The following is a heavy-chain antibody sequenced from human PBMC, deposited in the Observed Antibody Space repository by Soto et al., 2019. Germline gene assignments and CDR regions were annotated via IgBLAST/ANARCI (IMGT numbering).Heavy chain of an antibody. CDR1: GGSLSSYY. V-gene: IGHV4-59*08. D-gene: IGHD7-27*01. CDR2: IYYGGST. CDR3: AKNWNWGSLVH. J-gene: IGHJ4*02. Sequence: SETLSLTCVVSGGSLSSYYWSWIRQPPGKGLEWIGFIYYGGSTNYNPSLKSRVTISVDTPKNQFSLKLSSVTAADTAVYYCAKNWNWGSLVHWGQGTLVTVSS.